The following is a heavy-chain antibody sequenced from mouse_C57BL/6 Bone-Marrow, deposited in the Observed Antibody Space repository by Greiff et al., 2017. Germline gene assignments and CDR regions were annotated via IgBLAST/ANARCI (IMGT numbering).Heavy chain of an antibody. Sequence: QVQLQQPGAELVKPGASVKLSCKASGYTFTSYWMQWVKQRPGQGLAWIGEIDPSDSYTNYNQKFKGKATLTVDTSSSTAYMQLSSLTSEDSAVYYCARDDYGYFDYWGQGTTLTVSS. CDR2: IDPSDSYT. CDR1: GYTFTSYW. V-gene: IGHV1-50*01. D-gene: IGHD2-4*01. J-gene: IGHJ2*01. CDR3: ARDDYGYFDY.